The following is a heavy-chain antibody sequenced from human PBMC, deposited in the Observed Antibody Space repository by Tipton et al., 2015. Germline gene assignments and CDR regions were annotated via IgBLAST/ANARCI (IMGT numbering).Heavy chain of an antibody. V-gene: IGHV4-61*01. Sequence: TLSLTCTVSGGSVSIGTYYWSWIRQPPGKGLEWIGYIYYSGSTKYKSSLKSRVTISADTSKNQFSLKLTSVTAADTAVYYCARDGEDYNFGFDYWDQGTLVTVSS. D-gene: IGHD5-24*01. J-gene: IGHJ4*02. CDR2: IYYSGST. CDR1: GGSVSIGTYY. CDR3: ARDGEDYNFGFDY.